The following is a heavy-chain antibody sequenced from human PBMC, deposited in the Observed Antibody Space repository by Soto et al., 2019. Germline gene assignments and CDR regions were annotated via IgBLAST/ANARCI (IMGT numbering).Heavy chain of an antibody. J-gene: IGHJ6*02. CDR1: GGSISSGGYY. V-gene: IGHV4-31*03. CDR2: IDDSGST. D-gene: IGHD2-2*01. Sequence: PSETLSLTCTVSGGSISSGGYYWSWIRQHPGKGREWSGYIDDSGSTYYNPALKSRVTRSGDTSKNQFSLKLSSVTAADTAVYYCARADIVLVPAAIPRSYYGMDVWGQGTTVTVSS. CDR3: ARADIVLVPAAIPRSYYGMDV.